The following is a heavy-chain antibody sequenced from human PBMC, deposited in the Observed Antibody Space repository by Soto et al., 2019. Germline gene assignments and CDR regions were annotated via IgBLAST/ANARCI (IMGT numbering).Heavy chain of an antibody. CDR1: GGSISSSSYY. J-gene: IGHJ6*02. V-gene: IGHV4-39*01. CDR2: IYYSGST. CDR3: ARGVVVAVYYYYGMDV. D-gene: IGHD2-15*01. Sequence: QLQLQESGPGLVKPSETLSLTCTVSGGSISSSSYYWGWIRQPPGKGLEWIGSIYYSGSTYYNPSLKSRVTISVDTSKNQFSLKLSSVTAADTAVYYCARGVVVAVYYYYGMDVWGQGTTVTVSS.